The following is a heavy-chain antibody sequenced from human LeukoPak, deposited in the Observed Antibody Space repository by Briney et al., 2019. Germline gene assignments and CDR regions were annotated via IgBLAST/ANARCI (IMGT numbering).Heavy chain of an antibody. V-gene: IGHV4-34*01. J-gene: IGHJ4*02. D-gene: IGHD6-13*01. CDR1: GGSFSGYY. CDR3: ARGTGSSWYGGPFDS. Sequence: SETLSLTCAVYGGSFSGYYWSWIRQPPGKGLEWIGEINHSGSTNYNPSLKSRVPTSVDTSKNQFSLKLSSVTAADTAVYYCARGTGSSWYGGPFDSWGQGTLVTVSS. CDR2: INHSGST.